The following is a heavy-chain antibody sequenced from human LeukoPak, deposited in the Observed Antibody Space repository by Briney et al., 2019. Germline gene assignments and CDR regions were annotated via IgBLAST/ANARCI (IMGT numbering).Heavy chain of an antibody. Sequence: GPLPLSCAASGFPSSSYEMNWARQAPAQGLEWVSYISSSGSTIYYAASVKGRFTLSRYNATNSMSLQMNSLSPADTAVYFCAELVSTLIGGVWGKGTTVTIAS. CDR3: AELVSTLIGGV. CDR2: ISSSGSTI. J-gene: IGHJ6*04. D-gene: IGHD2-2*01. V-gene: IGHV3-48*03. CDR1: GFPSSSYE.